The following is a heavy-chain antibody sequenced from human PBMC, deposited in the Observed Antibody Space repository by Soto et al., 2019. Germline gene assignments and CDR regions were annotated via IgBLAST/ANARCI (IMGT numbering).Heavy chain of an antibody. J-gene: IGHJ6*02. Sequence: PSETLSLHRTVSGGSVSSGSYYWSWIRQPPGKGLEWIGYIYYSGSTNYNPSLKSRVTISVDTSKNQFSLKLSSVTAADTAVYYCARDRIAGIEAADWMLYYYYGMDVWGQGTTVTVSS. CDR2: IYYSGST. D-gene: IGHD6-13*01. CDR1: GGSVSSGSYY. V-gene: IGHV4-61*01. CDR3: ARDRIAGIEAADWMLYYYYGMDV.